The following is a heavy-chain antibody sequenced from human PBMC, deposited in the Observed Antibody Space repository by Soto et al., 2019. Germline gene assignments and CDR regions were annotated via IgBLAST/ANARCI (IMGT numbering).Heavy chain of an antibody. CDR2: ISSSSSYT. CDR1: GFTFSDYY. V-gene: IGHV3-11*06. D-gene: IGHD2-8*01. J-gene: IGHJ4*02. Sequence: PGGSLRLSCAASGFTFSDYYMGWIRQAPGKGLEWVSYISSSSSYTNYADSVKGRFTISRDNAKNSLYLQMNSLRAEDTAVYYCARTPDCTNGVCSAGFDYWGQGTLVTVSS. CDR3: ARTPDCTNGVCSAGFDY.